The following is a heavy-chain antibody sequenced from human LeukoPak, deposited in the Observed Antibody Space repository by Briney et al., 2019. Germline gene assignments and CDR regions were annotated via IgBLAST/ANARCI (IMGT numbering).Heavy chain of an antibody. D-gene: IGHD3-9*01. V-gene: IGHV4-31*03. CDR3: ARDRGRSLTGQNYGLDV. CDR1: GGSINSGGYF. J-gene: IGHJ6*02. CDR2: IYYSGST. Sequence: SETLSLTCTVSGGSINSGGYFWSWIRQHPGKGLEWIGYIYYSGSTYYNPSLKSRVTISADTSKNQFSLKLSSVTAADTAVYYCARDRGRSLTGQNYGLDVWGQGTTVTVFS.